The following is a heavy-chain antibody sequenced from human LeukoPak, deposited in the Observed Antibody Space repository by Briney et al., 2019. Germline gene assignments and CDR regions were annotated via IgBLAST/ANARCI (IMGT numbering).Heavy chain of an antibody. Sequence: SVKVSCKASGGTFSSYAISWVRQAPGQGLEWMGGIIPIFGTANYAQKFQGRVTITTGESTSTAYMELSSLRSVDTAVYYCARAPKFRGVIIQAEFDPWGQGTLVTVSS. CDR2: IIPIFGTA. D-gene: IGHD3-10*01. V-gene: IGHV1-69*05. J-gene: IGHJ5*02. CDR3: ARAPKFRGVIIQAEFDP. CDR1: GGTFSSYA.